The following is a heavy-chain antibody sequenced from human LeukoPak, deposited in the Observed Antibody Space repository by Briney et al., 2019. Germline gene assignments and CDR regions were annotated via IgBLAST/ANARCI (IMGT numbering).Heavy chain of an antibody. CDR1: GFTFSSYA. V-gene: IGHV3-23*01. CDR2: ISGSGGNT. CDR3: AKKSPYGGADK. D-gene: IGHD4-23*01. J-gene: IGHJ4*02. Sequence: GGSLRLSCAASGFTFSSYAMSWVRQAPGKGLEWVSAISGSGGNTYYADSVKGRFTIYRDNSKNTLYLQMNSLRDEDTAVYYCAKKSPYGGADKWGQGTLVTVSS.